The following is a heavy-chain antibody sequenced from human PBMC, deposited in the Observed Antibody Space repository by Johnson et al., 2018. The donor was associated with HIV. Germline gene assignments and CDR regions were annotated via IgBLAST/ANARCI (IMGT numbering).Heavy chain of an antibody. Sequence: QVQLVESGGGVVQPGRSLRLSCAASGFTFSSYGMHWVRQAPGKGLEWVAVIWYDGSNKYYADSVKGRFTISRDNSKNTLYLQMNSLRAEETAVYYCATAAAGLDAFDVWGQGTMVTVSS. CDR1: GFTFSSYG. CDR3: ATAAAGLDAFDV. J-gene: IGHJ3*01. CDR2: IWYDGSNK. D-gene: IGHD6-13*01. V-gene: IGHV3-33*01.